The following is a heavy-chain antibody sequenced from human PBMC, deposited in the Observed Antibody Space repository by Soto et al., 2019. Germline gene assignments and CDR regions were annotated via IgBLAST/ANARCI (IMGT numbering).Heavy chain of an antibody. CDR1: GGSSSGHY. CDR2: INHSGST. Sequence: SETLSLTCAVYGGSSSGHYWSWIRQSPGKGLEWIGEINHSGSTNYNPSPKSRVTISVDTSKKQFSLKLSSVNAADTAVYYCARVVWLGELLRMFVYWYPGTLVTVSS. CDR3: ARVVWLGELLRMFVY. V-gene: IGHV4-34*01. D-gene: IGHD3-10*01. J-gene: IGHJ4*02.